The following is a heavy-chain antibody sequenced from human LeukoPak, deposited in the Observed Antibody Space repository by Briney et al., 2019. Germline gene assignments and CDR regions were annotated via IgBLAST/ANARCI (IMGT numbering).Heavy chain of an antibody. CDR1: GGSFSGYY. V-gene: IGHV4-34*01. Sequence: SQTLSLTCAVYGGSFSGYYWSWIRQPPGKGLEWIGEISHSGSTNYNPSLKSRVTISVDTSKNQFSLKLSSVTAADTAVYYCARGPYYYDSSGFDYWGQGPLVTVSS. CDR2: ISHSGST. CDR3: ARGPYYYDSSGFDY. J-gene: IGHJ4*02. D-gene: IGHD3-22*01.